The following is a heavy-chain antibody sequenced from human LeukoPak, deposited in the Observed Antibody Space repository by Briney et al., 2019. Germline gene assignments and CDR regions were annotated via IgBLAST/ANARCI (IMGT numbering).Heavy chain of an antibody. J-gene: IGHJ5*01. Sequence: ASVKVSCKASGYTFTTYYIHWVRQAPGQGLEWMGIINPTVGSTTYAQKFQCRITVTTDTSTSTVYMELRNLRSDDTAVYYCARDLWNFYDDSGYNRDFDSWGQGTLVTVSS. CDR2: INPTVGST. CDR3: ARDLWNFYDDSGYNRDFDS. V-gene: IGHV1-46*01. D-gene: IGHD3-22*01. CDR1: GYTFTTYY.